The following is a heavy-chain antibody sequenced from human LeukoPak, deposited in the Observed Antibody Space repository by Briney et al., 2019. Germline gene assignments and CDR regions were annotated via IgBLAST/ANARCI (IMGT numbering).Heavy chain of an antibody. D-gene: IGHD1-1*01. CDR1: GSTFTGYY. J-gene: IGHJ5*02. CDR3: ARDYGYNGASDP. CDR2: INPNNGDT. V-gene: IGHV1-2*02. Sequence: ASVKVSCKASGSTFTGYYMHWVRQAPGQGLEWMGWINPNNGDTKYAQKLQGRVTMTTDTAISTAYLELSRLRSDDPAVYHCARDYGYNGASDPWGQGTLVTVSS.